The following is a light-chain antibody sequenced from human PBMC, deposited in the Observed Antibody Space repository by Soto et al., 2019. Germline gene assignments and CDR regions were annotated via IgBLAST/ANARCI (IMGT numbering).Light chain of an antibody. CDR2: KAS. CDR3: HQYNSYSPVT. CDR1: QSISSW. V-gene: IGKV1-5*03. J-gene: IGKJ2*01. Sequence: DIQMTQSPSTLSASVGDRVTITCRASQSISSWLAWYQQKPGKAPKLLIYKASSLESGVPSRFSGSGSGTEYTLTISSLQPDDFATSYCHQYNSYSPVTFGQGTKLEIK.